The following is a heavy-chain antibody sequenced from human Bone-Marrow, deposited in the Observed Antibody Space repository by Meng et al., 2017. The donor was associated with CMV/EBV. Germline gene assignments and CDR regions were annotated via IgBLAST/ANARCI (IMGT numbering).Heavy chain of an antibody. CDR2: IKQDGSEI. D-gene: IGHD1-1*01. CDR1: GFTFSNYW. CDR3: AKDWNQSYGMDV. Sequence: GGSLRLSCAASGFTFSNYWMSWVRQAPGKGPEWVANIKQDGSEIHYVDSVEGRFTISRDNSKNTLYLQMNSLRAEDTAVYYCAKDWNQSYGMDVWGQGTTVTVSS. V-gene: IGHV3-7*01. J-gene: IGHJ6*02.